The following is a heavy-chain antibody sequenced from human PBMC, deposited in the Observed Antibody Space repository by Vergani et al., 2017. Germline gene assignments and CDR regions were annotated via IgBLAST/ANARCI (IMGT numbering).Heavy chain of an antibody. D-gene: IGHD3-22*01. Sequence: QLQLQESGSGLVKPSQTLSLTCAVSGGSISSGGYSWSWIRQPPGKGLEWIGYIYHSGSTYYNPSLKSRVTISVDRSKNQFSLKLSSVTAADTAVYYCARAPLRYYDSSGYSYYYYYGMDVWGQGTTVTVSS. CDR1: GGSISSGGYS. CDR2: IYHSGST. J-gene: IGHJ6*02. CDR3: ARAPLRYYDSSGYSYYYYYGMDV. V-gene: IGHV4-30-2*01.